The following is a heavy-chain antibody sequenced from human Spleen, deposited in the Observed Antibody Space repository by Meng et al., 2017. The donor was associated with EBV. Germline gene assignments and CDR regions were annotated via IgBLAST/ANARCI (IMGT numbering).Heavy chain of an antibody. CDR2: MYFGGTT. Sequence: QVRRQESGPGQVRLSETLSLPVSVSGGSIRSGDSYWGWIRQPPGKGLQWIGSMYFGGTTYYNPSLKSRVAISMDTSKNYFSLKVSSVTAADTAVYYCARHIDPWANSFDPWGQGALVTVSS. D-gene: IGHD1-26*01. CDR3: ARHIDPWANSFDP. V-gene: IGHV4-39*01. J-gene: IGHJ5*02. CDR1: GGSIRSGDSY.